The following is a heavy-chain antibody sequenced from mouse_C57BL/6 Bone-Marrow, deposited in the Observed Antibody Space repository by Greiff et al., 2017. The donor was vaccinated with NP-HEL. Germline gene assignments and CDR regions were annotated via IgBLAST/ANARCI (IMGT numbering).Heavy chain of an antibody. V-gene: IGHV1-53*01. CDR1: GYTFTSNW. J-gene: IGHJ2*01. D-gene: IGHD3-2*02. CDR2: INPSNGGT. CDR3: ARDSGYALDY. Sequence: VQLQQPGTELVKPGASVKLPCKASGYTFTSNWMHWVRQRPGQGLEWIGNINPSNGGTNYNEKFKSKATLTVDKSSSTAYMQLSRLTSEDSAVYYCARDSGYALDYWGQGTTLTVSS.